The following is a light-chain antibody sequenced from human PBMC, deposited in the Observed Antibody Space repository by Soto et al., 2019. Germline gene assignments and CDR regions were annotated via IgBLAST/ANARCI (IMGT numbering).Light chain of an antibody. Sequence: QLVLTQPPSVSGAPGQRVTTSCTGSSSNIGAGYDVHWYQQLPGTAPKLLIYGNSNRPSGVPDRFSGSKSGTSASLAITGLQAEDEADYYCQSYDSSLSGWVFGTGTKLTVL. CDR1: SSNIGAGYD. CDR3: QSYDSSLSGWV. J-gene: IGLJ1*01. CDR2: GNS. V-gene: IGLV1-40*01.